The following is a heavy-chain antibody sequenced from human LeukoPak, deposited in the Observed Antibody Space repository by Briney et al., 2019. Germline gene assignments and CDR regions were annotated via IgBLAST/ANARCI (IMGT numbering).Heavy chain of an antibody. CDR3: ARDGYAYMDV. V-gene: IGHV3-30*01. Sequence: PGGSLRLSCAASGFTFSSYAMHWVRQAPGKGLEWVAVISYDGSNKYYADSVKGRFAISRDNSKDTLYLQMNSLRAEDTAVYYCARDGYAYMDVWGKGTTVTVSS. D-gene: IGHD5-18*01. CDR2: ISYDGSNK. CDR1: GFTFSSYA. J-gene: IGHJ6*03.